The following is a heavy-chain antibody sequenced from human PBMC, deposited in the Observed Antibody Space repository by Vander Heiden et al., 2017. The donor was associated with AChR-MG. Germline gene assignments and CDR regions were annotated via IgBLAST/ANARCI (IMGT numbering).Heavy chain of an antibody. V-gene: IGHV3-9*01. D-gene: IGHD4-17*01. CDR3: VKVNGAFDKSYFFDY. J-gene: IGHJ4*02. Sequence: EVQLVESGGGLVQPGRSLSLSCSASGFTFDDYAIHWVRQAPGKGLEWVSGISWGSGTIDYADSVKGRFTISRDNAKNSLHLQMNSLRTEDTALYYCVKVNGAFDKSYFFDYWGQGTLVTVSS. CDR1: GFTFDDYA. CDR2: ISWGSGTI.